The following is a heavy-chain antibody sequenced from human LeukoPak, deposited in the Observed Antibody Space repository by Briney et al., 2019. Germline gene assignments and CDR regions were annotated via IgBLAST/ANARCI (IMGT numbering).Heavy chain of an antibody. CDR1: GYTFTSYV. D-gene: IGHD3-9*01. CDR2: ISAYNGNT. J-gene: IGHJ5*02. CDR3: ARDFRRYFDWLAYNWFDP. Sequence: ASVKVSCKASGYTFTSYVISWVRQAPGQGLEWMGWISAYNGNTNYAQKLQGRVTMTTDTSTSTAYMELRSLRSDDTAVYYCARDFRRYFDWLAYNWFDPWGQGTLVTVSS. V-gene: IGHV1-18*01.